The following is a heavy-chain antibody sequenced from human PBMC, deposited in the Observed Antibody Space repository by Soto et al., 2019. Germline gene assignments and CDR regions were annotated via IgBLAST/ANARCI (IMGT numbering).Heavy chain of an antibody. CDR3: ARRGSGSYYDY. V-gene: IGHV3-23*01. D-gene: IGHD1-26*01. J-gene: IGHJ4*02. CDR1: GFTFSSYA. Sequence: EVQLLESGGGLVQPGGSLRLSCAASGFTFSSYAMRWVRQAPVKGLEWVSAISGSGGSTYYAASVKGRFTISRDNSKNTLYLQLTSLRAEDTAVYYCARRGSGSYYDYWGQGTLVTVSS. CDR2: ISGSGGST.